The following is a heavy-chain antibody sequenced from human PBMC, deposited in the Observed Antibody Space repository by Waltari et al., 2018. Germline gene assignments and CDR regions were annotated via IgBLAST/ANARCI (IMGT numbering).Heavy chain of an antibody. CDR3: ARDTSRYGDHGYYFDY. D-gene: IGHD4-17*01. J-gene: IGHJ4*02. CDR2: IKQDGSEK. V-gene: IGHV3-7*01. Sequence: EVQLVESGGGLVQPGGSLRLSCAASGFTFSSYWMSWVRQAPGKGLEWVAKIKQDGSEKYYVDSGKGRFTISRDNAKNSLYLQMNSLRAEDTAVYYCARDTSRYGDHGYYFDYWGQGTLVSVS. CDR1: GFTFSSYW.